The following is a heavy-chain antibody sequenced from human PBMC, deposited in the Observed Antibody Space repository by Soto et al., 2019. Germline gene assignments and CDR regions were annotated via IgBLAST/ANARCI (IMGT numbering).Heavy chain of an antibody. CDR3: GRSLLDGPDY. CDR1: GFTFGDFA. J-gene: IGHJ4*02. D-gene: IGHD2-15*01. Sequence: GSLRLACTVSGFTFGDFAVNWARQAPGKGLEWVGFIRSRPYGGTPEYAAPVKGRFTISRDDSKTIAYLQMNSLKTEDTGVYFCGRSLLDGPDYWGQGTLVTVYS. V-gene: IGHV3-49*04. CDR2: IRSRPYGGTP.